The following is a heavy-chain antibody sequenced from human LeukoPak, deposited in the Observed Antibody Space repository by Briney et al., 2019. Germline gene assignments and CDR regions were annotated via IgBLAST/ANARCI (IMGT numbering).Heavy chain of an antibody. CDR2: IYYSGST. CDR3: ARGRDTAMALHYYGMDV. D-gene: IGHD5-18*01. V-gene: IGHV4-39*07. Sequence: PSETLSLTCTVSGASISSSGFYWGWIRQPPGKGLEWIGSIYYSGSTYYNPSLEGRVTISVDTSKNQFSLKVTSVTAADTAVYYCARGRDTAMALHYYGMDVWGQGTTVTVSS. J-gene: IGHJ6*02. CDR1: GASISSSGFY.